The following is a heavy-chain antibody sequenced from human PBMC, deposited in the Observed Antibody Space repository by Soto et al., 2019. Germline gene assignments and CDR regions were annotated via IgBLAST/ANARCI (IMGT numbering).Heavy chain of an antibody. V-gene: IGHV1-2*02. J-gene: IGHJ6*02. CDR2: INPNSGGT. CDR3: ARGSSSGYYYYYGMDV. Sequence: GASVKVSCKASGYTFTGYYMHWVRQAPGQGLEWMGWINPNSGGTNYAQKFQGRVTMTRDTSISTAYMELSRLRSDDTAVYYCARGSSSGYYYYYGMDVWGQGTTVTVS. D-gene: IGHD6-6*01. CDR1: GYTFTGYY.